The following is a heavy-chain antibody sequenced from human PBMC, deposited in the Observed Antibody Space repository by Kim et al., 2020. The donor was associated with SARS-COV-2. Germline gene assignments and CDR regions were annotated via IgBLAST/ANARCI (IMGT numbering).Heavy chain of an antibody. V-gene: IGHV1-3*01. CDR1: GYTFTNYA. Sequence: PSVKVSCKASGYTFTNYAIHWVRQAPGQGLEWMGWINDGNGQTKYSQKFQDRLTTTRDTSASTVYMYLSSLRSEDTAVYYCARDRPGYNSNWYFDYWGQGNLVTVSS. CDR2: INDGNGQT. CDR3: ARDRPGYNSNWYFDY. D-gene: IGHD6-13*01. J-gene: IGHJ4*02.